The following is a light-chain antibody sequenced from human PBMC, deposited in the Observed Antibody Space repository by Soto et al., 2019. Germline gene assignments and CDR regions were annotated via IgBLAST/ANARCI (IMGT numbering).Light chain of an antibody. J-gene: IGLJ3*02. CDR2: NNN. CDR3: AAWDDSLNGVV. CDR1: SSNIGSTT. V-gene: IGLV1-44*01. Sequence: QPVLTQPPSASGTPGQRVTIACSGSSSNIGSTTVKWYQQLPGTAPKLLIYNNNQRPSGVPDRFSGSKSGTSASLAISGLQSEDEADYYCAAWDDSLNGVVFGGGTQLTV.